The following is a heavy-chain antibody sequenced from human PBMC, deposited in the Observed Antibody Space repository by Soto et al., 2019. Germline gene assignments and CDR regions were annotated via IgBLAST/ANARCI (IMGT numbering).Heavy chain of an antibody. CDR2: ISYDGSNK. D-gene: IGHD4-4*01. J-gene: IGHJ2*01. CDR1: GFTFSSYA. CDR3: ARPLWRDDYNWGYCDR. V-gene: IGHV3-30-3*01. Sequence: QVQLVESGGGVVQPGRSLRLSCAASGFTFSSYAMHWVRQAPGKGLEWVAVISYDGSNKYYTDSVKGGFTISRDNSKNTLYLQMNSLRAEDTAVYYCARPLWRDDYNWGYCDRWGRGTLVTVSS.